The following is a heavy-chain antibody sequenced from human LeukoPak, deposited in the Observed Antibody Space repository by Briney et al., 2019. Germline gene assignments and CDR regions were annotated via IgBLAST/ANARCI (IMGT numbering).Heavy chain of an antibody. CDR2: ISYDGSNK. CDR3: AKDLREESPVLLWFGELSPTTIHYYYYGMDV. CDR1: GFTFSSYA. J-gene: IGHJ6*02. V-gene: IGHV3-30-3*01. Sequence: GRSLRLSCAASGFTFSSYAMHWVRQAPGKGLEWVAVISYDGSNKYYADSVKGRFTISRDNSKNTLYLQMNSLRAEDTAVYYCAKDLREESPVLLWFGELSPTTIHYYYYGMDVWGQGTTVTVSS. D-gene: IGHD3-10*01.